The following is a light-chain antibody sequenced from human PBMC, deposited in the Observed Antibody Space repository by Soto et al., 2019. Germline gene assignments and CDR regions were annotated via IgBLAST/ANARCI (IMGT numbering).Light chain of an antibody. J-gene: IGKJ1*01. V-gene: IGKV3-20*01. CDR1: QSVRNNY. CDR3: QQYGSAPEM. Sequence: EIVLTQSPGTLSLSPGERATLSCRASQSVRNNYVAWYQQKPGQAPRLLIYAASSRATGIPDRNSGSGSGTDFTLTISRLEPEDFAVYYCQQYGSAPEMFGQGTKVEL. CDR2: AAS.